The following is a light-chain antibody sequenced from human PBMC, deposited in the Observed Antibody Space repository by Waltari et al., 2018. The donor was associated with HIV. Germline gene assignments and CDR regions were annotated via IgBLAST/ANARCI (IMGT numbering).Light chain of an antibody. J-gene: IGLJ2*01. V-gene: IGLV1-44*01. CDR3: AAWDDSLNGHVL. CDR2: NNI. Sequence: QSVLTQPPSASGTPGQRVTFSCSGSSSNIGSNPVDWYQKLPGTAPRLLIYNNIQRPSGVPDRFSGSKSGTSASLAISGLQSEDEADYYCAAWDDSLNGHVLFGGGTKLTVL. CDR1: SSNIGSNP.